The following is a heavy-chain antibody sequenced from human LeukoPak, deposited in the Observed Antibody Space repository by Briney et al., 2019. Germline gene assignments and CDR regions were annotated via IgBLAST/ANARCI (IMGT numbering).Heavy chain of an antibody. D-gene: IGHD3-10*01. CDR1: GGSISSGGYS. CDR2: IYHSGST. CDR3: ARSIVRYGSGSDYFDY. J-gene: IGHJ4*02. V-gene: IGHV4-30-2*01. Sequence: SETLSLTCAVSGGSISSGGYSWSWIRQPPGTGLEWIGYIYHSGSTYYNPSLKSRVTISVDRSKNQFSLKLSSVTAADTAVYYCARSIVRYGSGSDYFDYWGQGTLVTVSS.